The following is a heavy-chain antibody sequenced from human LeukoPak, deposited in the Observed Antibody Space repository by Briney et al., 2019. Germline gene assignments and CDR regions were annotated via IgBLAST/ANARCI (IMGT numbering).Heavy chain of an antibody. D-gene: IGHD3-10*01. Sequence: PSETLSFTCTVSGGSISSYYWSWIRQPPGKGLEWIGHIYYSGSTNYNPSLKSRVTISVDTSKNQFSLKLSSVTAADTAVYYCARLQMVREVINAFEIWGQGTMVTVSP. CDR3: ARLQMVREVINAFEI. J-gene: IGHJ3*02. CDR2: IYYSGST. CDR1: GGSISSYY. V-gene: IGHV4-59*08.